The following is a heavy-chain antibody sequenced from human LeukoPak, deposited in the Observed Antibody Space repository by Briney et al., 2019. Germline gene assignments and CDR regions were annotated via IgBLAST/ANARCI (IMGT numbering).Heavy chain of an antibody. CDR3: ARDIGDYGDYEYYYYGMDV. V-gene: IGHV1-2*02. CDR2: INPNSGGT. Sequence: ASVKVSCKASGYTFTGYYMHWVRQAPGQGLEWMGWINPNSGGTNYAQKFQGRVTMTRDTSISTAYMELSRLRSDDTAVYHCARDIGDYGDYEYYYYGMDVWGQGTTVTVSS. D-gene: IGHD4-17*01. CDR1: GYTFTGYY. J-gene: IGHJ6*02.